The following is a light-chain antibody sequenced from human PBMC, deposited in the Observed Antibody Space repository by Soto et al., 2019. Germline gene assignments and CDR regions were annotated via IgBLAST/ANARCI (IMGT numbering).Light chain of an antibody. CDR3: QQYNNWPLP. Sequence: EIVMTQSPATLSVSPGERATLSCRASQSITGNLTWYQQKPGQAPRLLIYDASTRATGIPARFSGSGSGTEFTLTISSLQSEDFAVYYCQQYNNWPLPFGGGTKVEIK. CDR1: QSITGN. CDR2: DAS. V-gene: IGKV3-15*01. J-gene: IGKJ4*01.